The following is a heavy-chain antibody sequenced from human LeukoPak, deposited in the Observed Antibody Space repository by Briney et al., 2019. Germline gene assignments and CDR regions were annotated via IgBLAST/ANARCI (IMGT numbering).Heavy chain of an antibody. D-gene: IGHD2-2*01. V-gene: IGHV3-15*01. CDR3: TTDVRYCSSTSCHRFDY. Sequence: GGSLRLSCTASGVTFSNAWMGWVRQAPGKGLEWVGRIKSKTDGGTTDYAAPVKGRFTISRDDSKNTLYLQMNSLKTEDTAVYYCTTDVRYCSSTSCHRFDYWGQGTLVTVSS. CDR1: GVTFSNAW. J-gene: IGHJ4*02. CDR2: IKSKTDGGTT.